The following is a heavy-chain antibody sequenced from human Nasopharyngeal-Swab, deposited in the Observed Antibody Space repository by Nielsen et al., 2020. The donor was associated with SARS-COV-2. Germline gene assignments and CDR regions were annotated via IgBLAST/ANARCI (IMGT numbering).Heavy chain of an antibody. D-gene: IGHD1-26*01. CDR1: GGSFSGYY. J-gene: IGHJ4*02. CDR2: INHSGST. CDR3: ARVTPRRNGATFSIDY. Sequence: SETLSLTCAVYGGSFSGYYWSWIRQPPGKGLEWIGGINHSGSTNYNPSLKSRVTISVDTSKNQFSLKLSSVTAADTAVYYCARVTPRRNGATFSIDYWGQGTLVTVSS. V-gene: IGHV4-34*01.